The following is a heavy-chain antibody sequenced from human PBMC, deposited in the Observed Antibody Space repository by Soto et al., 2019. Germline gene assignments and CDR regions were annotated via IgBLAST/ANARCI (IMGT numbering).Heavy chain of an antibody. D-gene: IGHD5-12*01. V-gene: IGHV6-1*01. Sequence: PSQTLSLTCAISGDSVSSNSAAWTWIRQSPSRGLEWLGRTYYRSKWYNDYAVSVKSRISINPDTSKNQFSLQLTSVTPEDTAVYYCARGIYSGYDRFDYWGQGTLVTVSS. J-gene: IGHJ4*02. CDR2: TYYRSKWYN. CDR1: GDSVSSNSAA. CDR3: ARGIYSGYDRFDY.